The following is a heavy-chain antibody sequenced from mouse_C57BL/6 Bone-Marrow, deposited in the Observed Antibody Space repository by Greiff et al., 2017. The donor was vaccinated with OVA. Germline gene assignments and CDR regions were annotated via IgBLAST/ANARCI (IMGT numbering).Heavy chain of an antibody. CDR1: GYTFTDYY. CDR3: ARWGDEDDDGRLDY. J-gene: IGHJ2*01. CDR2: INPYNGGT. V-gene: IGHV1-19*01. D-gene: IGHD2-4*01. Sequence: EVQLKQSGPVLVKPGASVRMSCKASGYTFTDYYMNWVKQSHGKSLEWIGVINPYNGGTSYNQKFKGKATLTVDKSSSTAYMELNSLTSEDAAVDYAARWGDEDDDGRLDYWGQGTTLTVSA.